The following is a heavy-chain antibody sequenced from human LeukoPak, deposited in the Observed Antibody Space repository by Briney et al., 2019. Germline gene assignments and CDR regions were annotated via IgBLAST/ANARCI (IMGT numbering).Heavy chain of an antibody. CDR3: ATYGPLTGDDY. J-gene: IGHJ4*02. CDR2: IYRGGST. CDR1: GFTVSSNY. Sequence: PGGSLRLSCAASGFTVSSNYMSWVRQAPGKGLEWVSVIYRGGSTYYADSVKGRFSISRDNSENMLYLQMNSLRAEDTAVYYCATYGPLTGDDYWGQGTLVTVSS. V-gene: IGHV3-53*01. D-gene: IGHD7-27*01.